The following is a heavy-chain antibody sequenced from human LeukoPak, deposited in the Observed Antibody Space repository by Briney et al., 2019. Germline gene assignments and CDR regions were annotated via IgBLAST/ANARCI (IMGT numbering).Heavy chain of an antibody. J-gene: IGHJ4*02. CDR3: ARDLSPVVRASPMGY. CDR1: GFTFRRYW. Sequence: PGGSLRLSCAASGFTFRRYWMSWARQASGKGLEWVANIKQDGSEKYYVDSVKGRFTISRDNAKNSLYLQMNSLRAEDTAVYYCARDLSPVVRASPMGYWGQGTLVTVSS. V-gene: IGHV3-7*01. D-gene: IGHD3-10*01. CDR2: IKQDGSEK.